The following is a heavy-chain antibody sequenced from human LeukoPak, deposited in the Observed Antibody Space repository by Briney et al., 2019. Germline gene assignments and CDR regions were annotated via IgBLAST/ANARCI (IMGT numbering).Heavy chain of an antibody. V-gene: IGHV3-30-3*01. D-gene: IGHD1-26*01. J-gene: IGHJ4*02. CDR1: GFTFSSYA. Sequence: GGSLRLSCAASGFTFSSYAMHWVRQAPGKGLEWVAVISYDGSNKYYADSVKGRFTISRDNSKNTLYLQMNSLRAEDTAVYYCARVTYRGSYGDYWGQGTLVTVSS. CDR3: ARVTYRGSYGDY. CDR2: ISYDGSNK.